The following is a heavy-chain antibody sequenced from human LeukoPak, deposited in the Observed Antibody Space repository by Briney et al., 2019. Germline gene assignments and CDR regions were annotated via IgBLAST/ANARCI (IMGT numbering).Heavy chain of an antibody. CDR2: INPNSGGT. CDR1: GYTFTGYY. V-gene: IGHV1-2*04. D-gene: IGHD3-22*01. Sequence: ASVKVSCKASGYTFTGYYMHWVRQAPGQGLEWMGWINPNSGGTNYAQKFQGWVTMTRDTSISTAYMELNRLRSDDTAVYYCARDGYYDRSGYPSFDYWGQGTLVTVSS. CDR3: ARDGYYDRSGYPSFDY. J-gene: IGHJ4*02.